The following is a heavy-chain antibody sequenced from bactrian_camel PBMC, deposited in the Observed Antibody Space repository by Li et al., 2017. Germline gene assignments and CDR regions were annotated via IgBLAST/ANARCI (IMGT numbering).Heavy chain of an antibody. D-gene: IGHD1*01. CDR3: AAFDDYRGRCVSPLHEYKY. J-gene: IGHJ4*01. V-gene: IGHV3S40*01. CDR1: RLPSSGDA. CDR2: INTDHVNT. Sequence: VESGGGSVQDGGSLRLSCTASRLPSSGDAMGWFRQAPGKGREGVALINTDHVNTFYADSVDGRFTIAVDNARNTVYLQMNNLKTEDTAIYYCAAFDDYRGRCVSPLHEYKYEGRGTQVTVS.